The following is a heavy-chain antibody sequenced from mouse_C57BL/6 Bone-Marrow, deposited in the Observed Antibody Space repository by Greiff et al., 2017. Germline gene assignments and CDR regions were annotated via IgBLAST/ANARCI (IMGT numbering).Heavy chain of an antibody. Sequence: EVKVVESGGGLVQSGRSLRLSCATSGFTFSDFYMEWVRQAPGKGLEWIAASRNKANDYTTEYSASVKGRFIVSRDTSQSILYLQMNALRAEDTAIYYCARDALYYDYSYAMDYWGQGTSVTVSS. CDR1: GFTFSDFY. J-gene: IGHJ4*01. CDR2: SRNKANDYTT. V-gene: IGHV7-1*01. D-gene: IGHD2-4*01. CDR3: ARDALYYDYSYAMDY.